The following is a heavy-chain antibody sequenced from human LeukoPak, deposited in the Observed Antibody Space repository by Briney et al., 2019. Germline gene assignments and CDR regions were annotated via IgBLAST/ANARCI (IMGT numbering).Heavy chain of an antibody. CDR2: ISGSDGST. J-gene: IGHJ4*02. CDR3: AKTYPYYSDGSGSNPGDY. Sequence: GGSLRLSCVASGFTFSKYGMSWVRQAPGKGLEWVSSISGSDGSTYYPDSVKGRFTISRDNSKNTLYLQMSRLRVEDTAVYYCAKTYPYYSDGSGSNPGDYWGQGTLVTVSS. CDR1: GFTFSKYG. D-gene: IGHD3-22*01. V-gene: IGHV3-23*01.